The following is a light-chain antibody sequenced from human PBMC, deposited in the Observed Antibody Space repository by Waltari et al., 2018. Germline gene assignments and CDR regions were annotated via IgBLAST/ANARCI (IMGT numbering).Light chain of an antibody. CDR3: HQTYSSPQT. CDR1: QTIGSY. J-gene: IGKJ2*01. V-gene: IGKV1-39*01. CDR2: AAS. Sequence: DIQMTQSPSSLSASVGDRVTITCRASQTIGSYLIWYQHKPGKAPKVLIYAASSLQSGVPSRFSGSGSGTDFTLTISSLQPEDFATYYYHQTYSSPQTFGQGTKLEIK.